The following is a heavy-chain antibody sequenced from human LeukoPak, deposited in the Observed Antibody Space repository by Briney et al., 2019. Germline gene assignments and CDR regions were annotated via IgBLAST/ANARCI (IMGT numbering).Heavy chain of an antibody. CDR2: IYYSGST. Sequence: PSQTLSLTCTVSGGSISSGDYYWSWIRQPPGKGLEWIGYIYYSGSTYYNPSLKSRVTISVDTSKNQFSLKLSSVTAADTAVYYCARARIAAAELFDYWGQGTLVTVSS. V-gene: IGHV4-30-4*01. J-gene: IGHJ4*02. CDR3: ARARIAAAELFDY. D-gene: IGHD6-13*01. CDR1: GGSISSGDYY.